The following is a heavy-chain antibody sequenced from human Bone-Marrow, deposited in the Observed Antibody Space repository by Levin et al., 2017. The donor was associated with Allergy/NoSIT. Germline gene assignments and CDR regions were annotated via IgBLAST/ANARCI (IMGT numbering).Heavy chain of an antibody. J-gene: IGHJ2*01. Sequence: GGSLRLSCAASGFTFDGYAIHWVRQAPGKGLEWVSGISWKSGSIGYADSVKGRFTISRDNAKNLLYLQMNGLRGEDTALYYCATSPGADYWFFDLWGRGTLVTVSS. D-gene: IGHD4/OR15-4a*01. V-gene: IGHV3-9*01. CDR2: ISWKSGSI. CDR3: ATSPGADYWFFDL. CDR1: GFTFDGYA.